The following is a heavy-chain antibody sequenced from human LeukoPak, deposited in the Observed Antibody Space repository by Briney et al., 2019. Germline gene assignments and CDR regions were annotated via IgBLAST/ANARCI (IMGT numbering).Heavy chain of an antibody. V-gene: IGHV3-48*01. D-gene: IGHD4-17*01. CDR2: ISSSSSTI. CDR3: ARDILRGDDAFDI. J-gene: IGHJ3*02. Sequence: SGGSLRLSCAASGFTFSSYSMNWVRQAPEKGLEWVSYISSSSSTIYYADSVKGRFTISRDNAKNSLYLQMNSLRAEDTAVYYCARDILRGDDAFDIWGQGTMVTVSS. CDR1: GFTFSSYS.